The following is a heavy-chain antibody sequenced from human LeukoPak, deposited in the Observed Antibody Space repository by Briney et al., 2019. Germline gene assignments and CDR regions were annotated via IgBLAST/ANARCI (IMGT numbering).Heavy chain of an antibody. D-gene: IGHD1-26*01. V-gene: IGHV1-3*03. CDR1: GYTFTSYA. CDR3: ARGRIVGATTTSRWFDP. Sequence: ASVKVSCKASGYTFTSYAMHWVRQAPGQRLEWMGWINAGNGNTKYSQEFQGRVTITRDTSASTAYMELSSLRSEDMAVYYCARGRIVGATTTSRWFDPWGQGTLVTVSS. J-gene: IGHJ5*02. CDR2: INAGNGNT.